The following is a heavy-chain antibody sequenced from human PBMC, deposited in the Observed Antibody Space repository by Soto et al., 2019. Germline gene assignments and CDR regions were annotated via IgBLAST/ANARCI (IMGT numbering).Heavy chain of an antibody. J-gene: IGHJ5*02. CDR3: VKAGIAAGGTGWSWFGP. D-gene: IGHD6-13*01. CDR2: ISGSGGET. CDR1: GFSFSSYA. V-gene: IGHV3-23*01. Sequence: EVQLLESGGRLAPPGGSLRLSCAASGFSFSSYAMNWVRQAPGKGLEWVSGISGSGGETYYADSVKGRFSSSRDNSKNTVYLEMNSLRSGEPAVFYCVKAGIAAGGTGWSWFGPWGQGIRVTVSS.